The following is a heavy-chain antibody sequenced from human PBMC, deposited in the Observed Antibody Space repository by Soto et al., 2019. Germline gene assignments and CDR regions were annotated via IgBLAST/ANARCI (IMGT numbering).Heavy chain of an antibody. V-gene: IGHV3-23*01. Sequence: EVQLLESGGGLVQPGGSLRLSCAASGFTFSNFAMSWVRQAPGKGLEWVSGIIGNGDTTYYADSVNVRFTISRDKSKTTLYLQMNSLRAEDTAIYYCAKEGGYSFGPGNYYGMDVWGQGTTVTVSS. D-gene: IGHD5-18*01. CDR2: IIGNGDTT. CDR1: GFTFSNFA. J-gene: IGHJ6*02. CDR3: AKEGGYSFGPGNYYGMDV.